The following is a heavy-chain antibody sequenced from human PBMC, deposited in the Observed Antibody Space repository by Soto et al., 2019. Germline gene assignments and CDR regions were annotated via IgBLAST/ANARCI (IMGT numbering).Heavy chain of an antibody. CDR2: MFHSGNT. J-gene: IGHJ4*02. D-gene: IGHD2-2*01. Sequence: TLSLTCAVSGGSISSGDYSWSWIRQPPGKGLEWIASMFHSGNTNYNSSLKSRVTMSVDRSKNQFSLKLSSVTAADTAVYYCARGPYCSSSSCYTRWGQGTLVTVSS. V-gene: IGHV4-30-2*01. CDR1: GGSISSGDYS. CDR3: ARGPYCSSSSCYTR.